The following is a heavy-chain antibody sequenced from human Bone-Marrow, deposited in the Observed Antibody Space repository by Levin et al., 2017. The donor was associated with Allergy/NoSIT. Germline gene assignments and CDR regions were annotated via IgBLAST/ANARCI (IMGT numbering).Heavy chain of an antibody. J-gene: IGHJ5*02. D-gene: IGHD3-10*01. Sequence: GGSLRLSCAASGFTFSSYGMHWVRQAPGKGLEWVAVIWYDGSNKYYADSVKGRFTISRDNSKNTLYLQMNSLRAEDTAVYYCARGRITMVRGVIPPHGWFDPWGQGTLVTVSS. CDR2: IWYDGSNK. CDR1: GFTFSSYG. CDR3: ARGRITMVRGVIPPHGWFDP. V-gene: IGHV3-33*01.